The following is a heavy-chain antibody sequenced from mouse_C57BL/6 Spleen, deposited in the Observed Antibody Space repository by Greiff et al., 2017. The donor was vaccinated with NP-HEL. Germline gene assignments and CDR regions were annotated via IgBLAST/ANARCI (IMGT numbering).Heavy chain of an antibody. CDR1: GYTFTSYW. J-gene: IGHJ2*01. CDR2: IDPSDSYT. CDR3: ARGSSYGYYFDY. D-gene: IGHD1-1*01. Sequence: QVQLQQPGAELVKPGASVKLSCKASGYTFTSYWMQWVKQRPGQGLEWIGEIDPSDSYTNYNQKFKGKATLTVDTSSSTAYMQLSSLTSEDSAVYYCARGSSYGYYFDYWGQGTTLTVSS. V-gene: IGHV1-50*01.